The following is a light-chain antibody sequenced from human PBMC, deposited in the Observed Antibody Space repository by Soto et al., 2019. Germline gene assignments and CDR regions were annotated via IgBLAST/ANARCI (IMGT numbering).Light chain of an antibody. J-gene: IGKJ1*01. Sequence: AIQMTQSPSSLSASVGDRVTITCRASQDIRKDLAWYQQKPGKAPQILIYDASSLESGVPSRFSGSGSGTEFTLTISSLQPDDFATYYCQQYNSYSWTFGQGTKVDI. CDR3: QQYNSYSWT. V-gene: IGKV1-13*02. CDR2: DAS. CDR1: QDIRKD.